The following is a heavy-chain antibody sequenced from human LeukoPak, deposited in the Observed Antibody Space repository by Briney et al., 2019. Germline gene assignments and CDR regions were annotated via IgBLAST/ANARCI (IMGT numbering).Heavy chain of an antibody. D-gene: IGHD3-22*01. J-gene: IGHJ4*02. Sequence: GGSLRLSWAASGFTASSDYMSWVRQAPGKGLEWGSVIYGGGSTYYADSVTGRFTISRDNSKNTLYLQTNSLRAEDTAVYYCASSDSSGLGDYFDYWGQGTLVTVSS. CDR3: ASSDSSGLGDYFDY. CDR2: IYGGGST. CDR1: GFTASSDY. V-gene: IGHV3-53*01.